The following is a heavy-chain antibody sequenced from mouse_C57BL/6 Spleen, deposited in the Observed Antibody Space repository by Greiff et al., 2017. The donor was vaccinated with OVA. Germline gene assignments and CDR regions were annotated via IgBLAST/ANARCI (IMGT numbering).Heavy chain of an antibody. CDR2: IYPGDGDT. J-gene: IGHJ3*01. V-gene: IGHV1-80*01. D-gene: IGHD2-4*01. Sequence: VKLVESGAELVKPGASVKISCKASGYAFSSYWINWVKQRPGKGLEWIGQIYPGDGDTNYNGKFKGKATLTADKSSSTAYMQLSSLTSEDSAVYFCARDDYDDVWFAYWGQGTLVTVSA. CDR3: ARDDYDDVWFAY. CDR1: GYAFSSYW.